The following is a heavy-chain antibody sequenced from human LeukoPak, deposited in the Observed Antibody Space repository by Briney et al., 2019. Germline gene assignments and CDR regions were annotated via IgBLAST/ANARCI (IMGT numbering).Heavy chain of an antibody. J-gene: IGHJ4*02. CDR1: GFTFSSYA. Sequence: GGSLRLSCAASGFTFSSYAMSWVRQAPGKSLEWVSAITGGGGSTYYADSVKGRFTISRDNSKNTLYLQMNSLRAEDTAVYYCARYVVRGSSYYFDYWGQGTLVTVSS. D-gene: IGHD5-18*01. CDR3: ARYVVRGSSYYFDY. CDR2: ITGGGGST. V-gene: IGHV3-23*01.